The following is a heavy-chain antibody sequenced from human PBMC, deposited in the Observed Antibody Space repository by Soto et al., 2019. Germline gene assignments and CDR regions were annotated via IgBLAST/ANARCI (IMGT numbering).Heavy chain of an antibody. D-gene: IGHD2-21*01. Sequence: GGSLRLSCVASGFTFSNYAMSWVRQAPGTGLEWVSSSSYSGDTRYYADSVKGPFTISRDTSKNTMYLKMNSMRAGDTAVYCCAKDIRGEASGGQGALVKVSS. CDR2: SSYSGDTR. CDR3: AKDIRGEAS. J-gene: IGHJ4*02. V-gene: IGHV3-23*01. CDR1: GFTFSNYA.